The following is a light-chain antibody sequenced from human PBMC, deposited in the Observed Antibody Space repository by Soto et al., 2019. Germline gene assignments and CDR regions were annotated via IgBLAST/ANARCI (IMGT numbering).Light chain of an antibody. Sequence: IVLTQSPFSLSLSPWERSTLSFMASDVVCRSLALFQQRPGQAPRLLIYDASNRATGIPARFSGSGSGTDFTLTISRLEPEDFAVYYCQQYGSSLITFGQGTRLEIK. CDR3: QQYGSSLIT. CDR1: DVVCRS. CDR2: DAS. V-gene: IGKV3-11*01. J-gene: IGKJ5*01.